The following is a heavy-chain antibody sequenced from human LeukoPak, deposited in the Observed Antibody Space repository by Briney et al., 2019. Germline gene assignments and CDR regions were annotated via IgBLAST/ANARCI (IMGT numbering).Heavy chain of an antibody. CDR3: ASANGIVGATTGRGAFDI. Sequence: SQTLSLTCTVSGGSISSGSYYWSWIRQPAGKGLEWIGRIYTSGSTNYNPSLKSRVTISVDTSKNQSSLKLSSVTAADTAVYYCASANGIVGATTGRGAFDIWGQGTMVTVSS. CDR2: IYTSGST. V-gene: IGHV4-61*02. D-gene: IGHD1-26*01. J-gene: IGHJ3*02. CDR1: GGSISSGSYY.